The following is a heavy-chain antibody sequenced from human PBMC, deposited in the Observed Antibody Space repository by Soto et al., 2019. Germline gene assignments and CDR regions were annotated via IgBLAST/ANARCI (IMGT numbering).Heavy chain of an antibody. V-gene: IGHV2-5*02. CDR1: GFSLSTSGVG. D-gene: IGHD3-9*01. Sequence: QITLKESGPTLVKPTQTLTLTCTFSGFSLSTSGVGVAWIRQPPGKALEWLALIYWDDDKRYSPSLKSRLTITKDTSKNQVVLTMTNMDPGDTATYYCAHSRKSYSDILTGYNYWGQGTLVTVSS. CDR2: IYWDDDK. CDR3: AHSRKSYSDILTGYNY. J-gene: IGHJ4*02.